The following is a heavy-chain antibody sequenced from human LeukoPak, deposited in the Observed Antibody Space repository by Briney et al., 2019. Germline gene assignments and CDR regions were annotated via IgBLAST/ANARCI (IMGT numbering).Heavy chain of an antibody. J-gene: IGHJ4*02. CDR3: ARASSSWYSDYFDY. CDR2: INHSGST. D-gene: IGHD6-13*01. CDR1: GGSFSGYY. V-gene: IGHV4-34*01. Sequence: PSETLSLTCAVYGGSFSGYYWSWLRQPPGKGLEWLGEINHSGSTNYNPSLKSRVTISVDTSKNQFSLKLSSVTAADTAVYYCARASSSWYSDYFDYWGQGTLVTVSS.